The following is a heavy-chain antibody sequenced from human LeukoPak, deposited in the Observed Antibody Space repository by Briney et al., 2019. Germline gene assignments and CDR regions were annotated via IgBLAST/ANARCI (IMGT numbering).Heavy chain of an antibody. V-gene: IGHV1-69*06. J-gene: IGHJ5*02. CDR1: GGTFSSYA. CDR3: ARDLRLGEINWFDP. Sequence: SVKVSCKASGGTFSSYAISWVRQAPGQGLEWMGGIIPIFGTANYAQKFQGRGTITADKSTSTAYMELSSLRSEDTAVYYCARDLRLGEINWFDPWGQGTLVTVSS. CDR2: IIPIFGTA. D-gene: IGHD4-17*01.